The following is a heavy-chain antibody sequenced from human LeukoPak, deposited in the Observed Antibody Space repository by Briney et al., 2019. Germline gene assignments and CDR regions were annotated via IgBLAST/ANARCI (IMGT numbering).Heavy chain of an antibody. Sequence: PGRSLRLSCAASGFTFRSYGMHWVRQAPGKGLEWVAVISYDGSNKYYADSVKGRFTISRDNSKNTLYLQMNSLRAEDTAVYYCAKDFYYYFDYWGQGTLVTVSS. CDR1: GFTFRSYG. V-gene: IGHV3-30*18. D-gene: IGHD2/OR15-2a*01. CDR3: AKDFYYYFDY. CDR2: ISYDGSNK. J-gene: IGHJ4*02.